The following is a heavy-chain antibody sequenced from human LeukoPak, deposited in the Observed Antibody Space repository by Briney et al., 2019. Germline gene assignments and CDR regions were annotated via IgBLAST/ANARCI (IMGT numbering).Heavy chain of an antibody. D-gene: IGHD5-12*01. V-gene: IGHV1-2*02. J-gene: IGHJ4*02. CDR3: ARDLGGYGYFDY. CDR2: INPNSGGT. CDR1: GYTFTGYY. Sequence: ASVKVSSKASGYTFTGYYMHWVRQAPGQGLEWMGWINPNSGGTNYAQKFQGRVTMTRDTSISTAYMELSRLRSDDTAVYYCARDLGGYGYFDYWGQGTLVTVSS.